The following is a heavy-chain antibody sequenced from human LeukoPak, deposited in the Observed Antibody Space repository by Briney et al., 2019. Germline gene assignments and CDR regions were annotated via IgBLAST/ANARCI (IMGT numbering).Heavy chain of an antibody. CDR2: ISYDGSNK. J-gene: IGHJ5*02. CDR3: ARGWFDP. Sequence: GRSLRLSCAASGFTFSSYAMHWVRQAPGKGLEWVAVISYDGSNKYYADSVKGRFTISRDNSKNTLYLQMNSLRAEDTAVYCCARGWFDPWGQGTLVTVSS. CDR1: GFTFSSYA. V-gene: IGHV3-30-3*01.